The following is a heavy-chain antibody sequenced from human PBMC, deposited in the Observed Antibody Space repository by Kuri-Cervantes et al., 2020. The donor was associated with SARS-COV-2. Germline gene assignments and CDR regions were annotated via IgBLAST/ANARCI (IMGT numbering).Heavy chain of an antibody. CDR1: GFTFSSYA. D-gene: IGHD2-2*01. Sequence: GESLKISCAASGFTFSSYAMSWVRQAPGKGLEWVSSISDTDNTTYYADSVKGRFTISRDNSKNTLYLQMNSLRAEDTAVYYCAKTGYCSSTSCSQFDPWGQGTLVTVSS. CDR2: ISDTDNTT. V-gene: IGHV3-23*01. J-gene: IGHJ5*02. CDR3: AKTGYCSSTSCSQFDP.